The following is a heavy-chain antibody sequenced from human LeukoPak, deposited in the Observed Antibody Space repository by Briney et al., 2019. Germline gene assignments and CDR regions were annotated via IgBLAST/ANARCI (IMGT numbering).Heavy chain of an antibody. Sequence: GGSLRLSCAASGFTFNSYGMSWVRQAPGRGLEWVSAISGSGRSTYYADSVKGRFTISRDNSKNTLYLQMNSLRAEDTAVYYCARDIPVRMHLWFGLDVWGRGTTVTVSS. V-gene: IGHV3-23*01. CDR3: ARDIPVRMHLWFGLDV. D-gene: IGHD3-10*01. CDR1: GFTFNSYG. CDR2: ISGSGRST. J-gene: IGHJ6*04.